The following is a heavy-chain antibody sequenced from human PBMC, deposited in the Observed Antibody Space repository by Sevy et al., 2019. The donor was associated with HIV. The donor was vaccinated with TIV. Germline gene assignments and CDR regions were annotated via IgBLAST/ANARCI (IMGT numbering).Heavy chain of an antibody. CDR3: VVATNENAFDI. Sequence: ASVKVSCKASGYTFTSYYMHWVRQAPGQGLEWMGWINPNSGGTNYAQKFQGRVTMTRDTSISTAYMELSRLRSDDTAVYYCVVATNENAFDIWGQGTMVTVSS. CDR2: INPNSGGT. V-gene: IGHV1-2*02. D-gene: IGHD5-12*01. CDR1: GYTFTSYY. J-gene: IGHJ3*02.